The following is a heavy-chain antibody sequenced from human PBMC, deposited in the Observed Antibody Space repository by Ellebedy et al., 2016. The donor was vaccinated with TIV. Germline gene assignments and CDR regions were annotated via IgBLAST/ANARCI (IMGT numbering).Heavy chain of an antibody. V-gene: IGHV1-46*01. D-gene: IGHD1-26*01. CDR1: GYTFISSG. CDR3: ARMGLKSGSQKSGFDI. Sequence: ASVKVSCKASGYTFISSGISWVRQAPGQGLEWMGMINFSGGRATYAQDVQGRVTMTRDTSTSTVFMELSSLRSEDTAVYYCARMGLKSGSQKSGFDIWGQGTMLTVSS. CDR2: INFSGGRA. J-gene: IGHJ3*02.